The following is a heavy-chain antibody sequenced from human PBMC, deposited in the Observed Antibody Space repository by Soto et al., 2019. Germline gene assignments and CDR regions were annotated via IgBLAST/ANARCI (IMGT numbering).Heavy chain of an antibody. Sequence: GASVKVSCKVSGYTLTELSRQWVRQAPGKGLEWMGGFDPEDGEAIYAQKFQGRVTMTEDTSTDTAYMELSSLRSEDTAVYYCATDLFVVVAATLNWGQGTLVTVSS. CDR1: GYTLTELS. CDR2: FDPEDGEA. CDR3: ATDLFVVVAATLN. V-gene: IGHV1-24*01. D-gene: IGHD2-15*01. J-gene: IGHJ4*02.